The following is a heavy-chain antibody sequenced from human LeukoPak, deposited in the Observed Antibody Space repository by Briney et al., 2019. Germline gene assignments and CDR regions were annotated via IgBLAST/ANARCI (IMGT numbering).Heavy chain of an antibody. J-gene: IGHJ4*02. CDR3: TTDGPLGYYDSSGYYDY. Sequence: GGSPRLSCAASGFTFSNAWMNWVRQAPGKGLEWVGRIKSKTDGGTTDYAAPVKGRFTISRDDSKNTLYLQMNSLKTEDTAVYYCTTDGPLGYYDSSGYYDYWGQGTLVTVSS. CDR1: GFTFSNAW. D-gene: IGHD3-22*01. V-gene: IGHV3-15*07. CDR2: IKSKTDGGTT.